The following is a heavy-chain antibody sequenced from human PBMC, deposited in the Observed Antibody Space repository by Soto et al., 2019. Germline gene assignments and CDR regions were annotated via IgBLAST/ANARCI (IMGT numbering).Heavy chain of an antibody. D-gene: IGHD4-17*01. Sequence: GEYLKISCKGSGYSCTSYCIGWLRQMPEKGREWLGLIYPCDSDTRYSPSFQGQCTISADHSISTAYLQWSSLKASDTAMYYCARHDYGDNLFDPWGQGPLVTVSS. V-gene: IGHV5-51*01. CDR3: ARHDYGDNLFDP. CDR2: IYPCDSDT. J-gene: IGHJ5*02. CDR1: GYSCTSYC.